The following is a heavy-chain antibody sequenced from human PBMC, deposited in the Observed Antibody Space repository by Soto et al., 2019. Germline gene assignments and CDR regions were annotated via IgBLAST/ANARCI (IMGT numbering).Heavy chain of an antibody. CDR2: ISAYNGNT. V-gene: IGHV1-18*01. CDR3: GRVGLYRKTRGNVNSIDS. Sequence: ASVKVSCKASGYTFTSYGISWVRQAPGQGLEWMGWISAYNGNTNYAQKLQGRVTMTTDTSTSTAYMELRSLRSDDTAVYYCGRVGLYRKTRGNVNSIDSWGQGTLVTVSS. CDR1: GYTFTSYG. J-gene: IGHJ5*01. D-gene: IGHD2-15*01.